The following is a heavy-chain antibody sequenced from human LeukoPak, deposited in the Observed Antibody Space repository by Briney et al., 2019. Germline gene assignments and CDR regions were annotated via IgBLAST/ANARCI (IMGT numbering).Heavy chain of an antibody. D-gene: IGHD3-16*02. CDR3: ARENMDYVWGSYRYTSFDY. J-gene: IGHJ4*02. Sequence: GGSLRLSCAASGFTFSSYWMSWVRQAPGKGLEWVANIKQDGSEKYYVDSVKGRFTISRGNAKNSLYLQMNSLRAEDTAVYYCARENMDYVWGSYRYTSFDYWGQGTLVTVSS. CDR2: IKQDGSEK. CDR1: GFTFSSYW. V-gene: IGHV3-7*01.